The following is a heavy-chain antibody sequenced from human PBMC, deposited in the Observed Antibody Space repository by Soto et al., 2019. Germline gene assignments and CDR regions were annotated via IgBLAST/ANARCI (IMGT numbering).Heavy chain of an antibody. CDR1: GGSISSSNW. CDR3: ASHYDILTGYWAH. J-gene: IGHJ4*02. Sequence: SETLSLTCAVSGGSISSSNWWSWVRQPPGKGLEWIGEIYHSGSTNYNPSLKSRVTISVVKSKNHFSLKLSSVTAADTAVYYCASHYDILTGYWAHWGQGTLVTVSS. CDR2: IYHSGST. D-gene: IGHD3-9*01. V-gene: IGHV4-4*02.